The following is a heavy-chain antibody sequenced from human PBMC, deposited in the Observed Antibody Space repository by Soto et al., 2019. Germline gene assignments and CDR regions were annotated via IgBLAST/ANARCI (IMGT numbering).Heavy chain of an antibody. CDR2: ISAYNSNT. CDR3: ARHPPKPHK. Sequence: QVQLLQSGAEVKKPGASVKVSCKASGYTFASYAISWMRQAPGQGLEWMGWISAYNSNTNYAQKLQGRVTMTTATTRSTTHMELRRLISVGTAVNCCARHPPKPHKWDQGNLVTVSS. V-gene: IGHV1-18*01. J-gene: IGHJ1*01. CDR1: GYTFASYA.